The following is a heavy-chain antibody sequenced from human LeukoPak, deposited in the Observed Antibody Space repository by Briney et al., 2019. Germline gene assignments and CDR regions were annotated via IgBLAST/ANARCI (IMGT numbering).Heavy chain of an antibody. Sequence: PGGSLRLSCAPSGFTLCSSGMHGVRQAPGKGLGWVAFIRYDGSNKYYADSVKGRFTISRDNSKNTLYLQMNSLRAEDTAVYYCWAAQTPYYFDYWGQGTLVTVSS. CDR2: IRYDGSNK. CDR3: WAAQTPYYFDY. D-gene: IGHD2-15*01. V-gene: IGHV3-30*02. CDR1: GFTLCSSG. J-gene: IGHJ4*02.